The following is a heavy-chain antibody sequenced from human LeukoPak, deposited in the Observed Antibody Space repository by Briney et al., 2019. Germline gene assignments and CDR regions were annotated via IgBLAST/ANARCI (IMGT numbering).Heavy chain of an antibody. D-gene: IGHD6-6*01. V-gene: IGHV4-4*07. J-gene: IGHJ6*03. CDR1: GGSISSYY. CDR2: IYTSGST. CDR3: ARGRVSPTRRHKYYYYMDV. Sequence: PSETLSLTCTVSGGSISSYYWSWIRQPAGKGLEWIGRIYTSGSTNYNPSLKSRVTMSVDTSKNQFSLKLSSVPAADTAVYYCARGRVSPTRRHKYYYYMDVWGKGTTVTVSS.